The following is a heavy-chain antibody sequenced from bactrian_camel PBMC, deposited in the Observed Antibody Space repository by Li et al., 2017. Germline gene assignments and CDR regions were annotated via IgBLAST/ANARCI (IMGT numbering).Heavy chain of an antibody. J-gene: IGHJ4*01. V-gene: IGHV3S40*01. CDR2: INSGGSST. D-gene: IGHD3*01. Sequence: DVQLVESGGGLVQPGGSLRLSCAASGFTFSGVGMTWVRQAPGKGLEWVSVINSGGSSTYYADSVKGRSTISRDNAKNTLYLQMNSLNSKDTAIYYCTGSHPYDYCSALGPTGARGPRSPSP. CDR1: GFTFSGVG. CDR3: TGSHPYDYCSALGPT.